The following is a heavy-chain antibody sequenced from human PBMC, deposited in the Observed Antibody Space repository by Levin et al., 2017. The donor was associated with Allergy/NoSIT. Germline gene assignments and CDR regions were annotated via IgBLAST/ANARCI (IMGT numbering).Heavy chain of an antibody. Sequence: SGPTLVTPTQTLTLTCTFSGFSLSTRGMCLTWIRPPPGKALEWLSFIDWDDDKYYNTSLKTRLTISKDTSKNQVVLTMTNMDPVDPTTYYCARMSYYDSNGYYSGRGWFDPWCQGTLVTVSS. D-gene: IGHD3-22*01. CDR1: GFSLSTRGMC. V-gene: IGHV2-70*01. CDR2: IDWDDDK. CDR3: ARMSYYDSNGYYSGRGWFDP. J-gene: IGHJ5*02.